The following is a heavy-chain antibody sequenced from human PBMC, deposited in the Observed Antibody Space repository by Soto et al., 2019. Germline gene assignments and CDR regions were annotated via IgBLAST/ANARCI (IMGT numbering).Heavy chain of an antibody. D-gene: IGHD4-17*01. CDR1: GGSFSGYY. V-gene: IGHV4-34*01. CDR3: ARASTTVSTLDY. J-gene: IGHJ4*02. CDR2: INHSGST. Sequence: LSLTCAVYGGSFSGYYWSWIRQPPGKGLEWIGEINHSGSTNYNPSLKSRVTISVDTSKNQFSLKLSSVTAADTAVYYCARASTTVSTLDYWGQGTLVTVSS.